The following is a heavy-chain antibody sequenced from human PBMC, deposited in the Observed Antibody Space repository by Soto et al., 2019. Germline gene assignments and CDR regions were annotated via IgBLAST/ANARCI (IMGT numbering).Heavy chain of an antibody. CDR2: IGGKAYGGTT. CDR1: GFTFGDYA. V-gene: IGHV3-49*04. J-gene: IGHJ6*02. D-gene: IGHD6-19*01. Sequence: GGSLRLSCTASGFTFGDYAMSWVRQAPGKGLEWVGFIGGKAYGGTTEYAASVKGRFTISRDDSKSIAYLQMNSLKTEDTAVYYCTRDAYSSGWYARPYYYYGMDVWGQGTTVTVSS. CDR3: TRDAYSSGWYARPYYYYGMDV.